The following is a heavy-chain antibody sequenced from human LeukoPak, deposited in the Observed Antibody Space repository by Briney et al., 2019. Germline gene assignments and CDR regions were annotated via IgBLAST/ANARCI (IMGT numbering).Heavy chain of an antibody. D-gene: IGHD6-19*01. CDR2: ISYDGSNK. Sequence: GGSLRLSCAASGFTFSGYPMHWVRQAPGKGLEWVAVISYDGSNKYYADSVKGRFTISRDNSKNTLYLQMNSLRAEDTAVYYCARGIAVAGTDYWGQGTLVTVSS. J-gene: IGHJ4*02. CDR3: ARGIAVAGTDY. V-gene: IGHV3-30-3*01. CDR1: GFTFSGYP.